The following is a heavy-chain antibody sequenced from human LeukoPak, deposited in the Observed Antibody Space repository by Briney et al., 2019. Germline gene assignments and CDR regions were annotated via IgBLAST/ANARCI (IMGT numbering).Heavy chain of an antibody. CDR2: ISSSSSYI. CDR1: GFSFSSYG. CDR3: ARGIAAAGDYMGV. D-gene: IGHD6-13*01. V-gene: IGHV3-21*01. Sequence: GGSLRLSCAASGFSFSSYGMSWVRQAPGKGLEWVSSISSSSSYIYYADSVKGRFTISRDNAKNSLYLQMNSLRAEDTAVYYCARGIAAAGDYMGVWGKGTTVTVSS. J-gene: IGHJ6*03.